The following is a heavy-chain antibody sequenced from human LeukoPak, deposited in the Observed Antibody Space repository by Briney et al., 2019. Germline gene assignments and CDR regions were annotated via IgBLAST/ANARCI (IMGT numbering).Heavy chain of an antibody. CDR2: ISSSGSTI. V-gene: IGHV3-48*03. Sequence: GGSLRLSCAASGFTFSSYEMNWGRQAPGKGLEWVSDISSSGSTIYYADSVKGRFTISRDNAKNSLYLQMNSLRAEDTAVYYCARVGWYSSYDLGSKLDYWGQGTLVTVSS. CDR1: GFTFSSYE. J-gene: IGHJ4*02. D-gene: IGHD5-12*01. CDR3: ARVGWYSSYDLGSKLDY.